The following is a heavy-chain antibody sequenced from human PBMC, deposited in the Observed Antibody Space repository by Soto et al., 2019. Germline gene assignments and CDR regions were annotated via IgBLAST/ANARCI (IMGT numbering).Heavy chain of an antibody. J-gene: IGHJ4*02. V-gene: IGHV3-30*18. CDR1: GGSVSSGSYY. CDR3: AKDRYSGTYPTDFDY. CDR2: ISYDGGNE. Sequence: LSLTCTVSGGSVSSGSYYWSWVRQAPGKGLEWVALISYDGGNEKYTESVKDRFTISRDDSHNVAYLQMSSLRTEDTAMYYCAKDRYSGTYPTDFDYWGQGSLVTVSS. D-gene: IGHD1-26*01.